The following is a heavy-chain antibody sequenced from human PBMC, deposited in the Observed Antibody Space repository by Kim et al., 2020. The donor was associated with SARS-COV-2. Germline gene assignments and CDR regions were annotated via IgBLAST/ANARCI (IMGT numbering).Heavy chain of an antibody. CDR1: GGTFSSYA. Sequence: SVKVSCKASGGTFSSYAISWVRQAPGQGLEWMGGIIPIFGTANYAQKFQGRVTITADESTSTAYMELSSLRSEDTAVYYCARWVVRVAGSYFGYYYGMDVWGQGTTVTVSS. CDR2: IIPIFGTA. D-gene: IGHD1-26*01. V-gene: IGHV1-69*13. CDR3: ARWVVRVAGSYFGYYYGMDV. J-gene: IGHJ6*02.